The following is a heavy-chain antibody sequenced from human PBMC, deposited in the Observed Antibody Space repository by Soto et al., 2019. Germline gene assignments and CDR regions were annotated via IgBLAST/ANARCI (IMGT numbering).Heavy chain of an antibody. V-gene: IGHV3-74*01. D-gene: IGHD3-10*01. Sequence: EVQLVESGGGLVQPGGSLRRSCAASGFTFSGGSMHWVRQAPGKGLVWVSGIVNAGTDSTYADSVKGRFTSPSDNAKTKLSLQLISLRVEATVVYYCAPGWFARDVWGTGTTVTVSS. CDR1: GFTFSGGS. J-gene: IGHJ6*04. CDR3: APGWFARDV. CDR2: IVNAGTDS.